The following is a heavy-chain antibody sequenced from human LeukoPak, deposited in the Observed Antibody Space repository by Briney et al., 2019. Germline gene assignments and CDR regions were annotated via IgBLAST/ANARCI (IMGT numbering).Heavy chain of an antibody. D-gene: IGHD6-13*01. CDR2: MNPNSGNT. CDR3: AREIAAAGNWFDP. J-gene: IGHJ5*02. CDR1: GYTFTSYD. V-gene: IGHV1-8*03. Sequence: ASVKVSCKASGYTFTSYDINWVRQATGQGLEWMGWMNPNSGNTGYAQKLQGRVTITRNTSISTAYMELSSLRSEDTAVYYCAREIAAAGNWFDPWGQGTLVTVSS.